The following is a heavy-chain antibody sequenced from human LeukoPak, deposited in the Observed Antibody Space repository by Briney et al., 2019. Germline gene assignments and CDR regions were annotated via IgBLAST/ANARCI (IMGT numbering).Heavy chain of an antibody. Sequence: PGGSLRLSCAASGFTFSTYSMNWVRQAPGKGLEWVSSISSSSSYIYYADSVKGRFTISRDNAKNSLYLQMNSLRADDTAVYYCARELLLERAFDIWGQGTMVTVSS. D-gene: IGHD1-26*01. CDR2: ISSSSSYI. V-gene: IGHV3-21*01. CDR1: GFTFSTYS. J-gene: IGHJ3*02. CDR3: ARELLLERAFDI.